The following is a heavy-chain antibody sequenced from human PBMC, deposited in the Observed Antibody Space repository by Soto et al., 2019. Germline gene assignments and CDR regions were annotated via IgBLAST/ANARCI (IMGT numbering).Heavy chain of an antibody. CDR2: INPSGGST. Sequence: QVQLVQSGAEVKKPGASVKVSCKASGYTFTSYYMHWVRQAPGQGLEWMGIINPSGGSTSYAQKFQGRVTMTRDTSTSTVYMELSSLRSEVTAVYYCARSIMTYYYDSSENNWFDPWGQGTLVTVSS. J-gene: IGHJ5*02. CDR3: ARSIMTYYYDSSENNWFDP. V-gene: IGHV1-46*01. CDR1: GYTFTSYY. D-gene: IGHD3-22*01.